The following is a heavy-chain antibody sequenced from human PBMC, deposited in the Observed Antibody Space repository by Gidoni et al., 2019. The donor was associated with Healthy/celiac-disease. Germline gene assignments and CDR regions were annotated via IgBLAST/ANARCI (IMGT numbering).Heavy chain of an antibody. J-gene: IGHJ4*02. CDR2: ISSSSIYI. Sequence: EVQLVESGGGLVKPGGSLRLSCAASGFTFSSYSMNWVRQAQGKGLEWVSSISSSSIYIYYADSVKGRFTISRDNAKNSLYLQMNSLRAEDTAVYYCARDYYGSGVFDYWGQGTLVTVSA. V-gene: IGHV3-21*01. CDR3: ARDYYGSGVFDY. CDR1: GFTFSSYS. D-gene: IGHD3-10*01.